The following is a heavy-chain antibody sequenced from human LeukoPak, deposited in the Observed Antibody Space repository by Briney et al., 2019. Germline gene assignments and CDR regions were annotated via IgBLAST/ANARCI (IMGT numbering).Heavy chain of an antibody. J-gene: IGHJ4*01. D-gene: IGHD6-19*01. CDR3: ARYGQWLVGGFDF. CDR1: GGSISSSSYY. V-gene: IGHV4-39*01. CDR2: IYYSGST. Sequence: SETLSLTRTVSGGSISSSSYYWGWIRQPPGKGLEWIGSIYYSGSTYYNPSLKSRVTISVDTSKNQFSLKLSSVTAADTAVYYCARYGQWLVGGFDFWGQATMVTVSS.